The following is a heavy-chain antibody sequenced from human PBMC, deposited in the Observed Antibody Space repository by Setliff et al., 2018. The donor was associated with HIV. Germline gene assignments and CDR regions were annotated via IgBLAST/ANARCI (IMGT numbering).Heavy chain of an antibody. D-gene: IGHD6-19*01. Sequence: GASVKVSCKASGYTFTNYAMHWVRQAPGQRLEWMGWISPETGNTNYADYLQDRFTMTTDTSTNTAYMELRNLNSDDTGIYYCARDHPNMAVGAVNWGQGTLVTVSS. CDR1: GYTFTNYA. CDR2: ISPETGNT. CDR3: ARDHPNMAVGAVN. J-gene: IGHJ4*02. V-gene: IGHV1-18*01.